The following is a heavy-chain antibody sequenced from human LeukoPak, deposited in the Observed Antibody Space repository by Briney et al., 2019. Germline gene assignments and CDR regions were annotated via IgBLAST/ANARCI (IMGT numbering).Heavy chain of an antibody. CDR3: ARGFEDGYPTAVDY. D-gene: IGHD5-24*01. V-gene: IGHV1-69*13. J-gene: IGHJ4*02. Sequence: GASVKVSCKASGSTFSSYAISWVRQAPGQGLEWMGGIIPIFGTANYAQKFQGRVTITADESTSTAYMELSSLRSEDTAVYYCARGFEDGYPTAVDYWGQGTLVTVSS. CDR2: IIPIFGTA. CDR1: GSTFSSYA.